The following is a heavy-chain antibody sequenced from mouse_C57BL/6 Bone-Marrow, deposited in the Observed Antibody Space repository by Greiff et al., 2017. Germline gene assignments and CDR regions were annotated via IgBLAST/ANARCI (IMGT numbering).Heavy chain of an antibody. Sequence: EVKLQESGAELVRPGASVKLSCTASGFNIKDDYMHWVKQRPEQGLEWIGWIDPENGDTAYASKFQGKATITADTSSNTAYLQLSSLTSEDTAVYYCTTPFYYGSSFYWYFDVWGTGTTVTVSS. D-gene: IGHD1-1*01. CDR3: TTPFYYGSSFYWYFDV. V-gene: IGHV14-4*01. J-gene: IGHJ1*03. CDR1: GFNIKDDY. CDR2: IDPENGDT.